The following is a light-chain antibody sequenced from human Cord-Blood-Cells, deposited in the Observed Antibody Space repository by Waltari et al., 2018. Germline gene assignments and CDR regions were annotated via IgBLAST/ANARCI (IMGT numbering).Light chain of an antibody. CDR3: QQDYSTPRT. J-gene: IGKJ1*01. Sequence: DIVMTQSPASLAVSLGDRATINCKSSQSVLYSSNNKNYLAWYQQKPGKPPKLLIYGASTRESGVPDRFSGSGSGTDFTLTISSLQAEDVAVYYCQQDYSTPRTFGQGTKVEIK. V-gene: IGKV4-1*01. CDR2: GAS. CDR1: QSVLYSSNNKNY.